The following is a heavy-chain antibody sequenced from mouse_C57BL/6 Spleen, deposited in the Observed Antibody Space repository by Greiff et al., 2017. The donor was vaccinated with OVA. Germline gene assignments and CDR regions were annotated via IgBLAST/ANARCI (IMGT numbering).Heavy chain of an antibody. Sequence: VQLQQPGAELVKPGASVKMSCKASGYTFTSYWITWVKQRPGQGLAWIGDIYPGSGSTNYNEKFKSKATLTVDTSSSTAYMQLSSLTSEDSAVYYCARGSYYGTYYAMDYWGQGTSVTVSS. CDR3: ARGSYYGTYYAMDY. J-gene: IGHJ4*01. V-gene: IGHV1-55*01. D-gene: IGHD2-1*01. CDR2: IYPGSGST. CDR1: GYTFTSYW.